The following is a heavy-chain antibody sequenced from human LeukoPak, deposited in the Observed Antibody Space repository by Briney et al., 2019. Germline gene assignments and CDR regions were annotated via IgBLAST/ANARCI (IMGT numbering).Heavy chain of an antibody. CDR3: AKDFADAFDI. J-gene: IGHJ3*02. D-gene: IGHD3-3*01. Sequence: NTSETLSLTCTVSGGSISSYYWSWIRQPAGKGLEWIGRIYTSGGTNYNPSLTSRVTMSVETSKNQFSLKLRSVTAADTAADYCAKDFADAFDIWGQGTMATVSS. CDR1: GGSISSYY. V-gene: IGHV4-4*07. CDR2: IYTSGGT.